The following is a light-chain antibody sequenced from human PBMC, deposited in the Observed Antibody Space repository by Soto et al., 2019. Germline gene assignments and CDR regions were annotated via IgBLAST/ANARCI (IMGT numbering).Light chain of an antibody. J-gene: IGKJ1*01. CDR2: WAS. V-gene: IGKV4-1*01. Sequence: DIVMTQSPDSLAVSLGERATINCKSSQSVLYSSNNKNYLAWYQQKPGQPPKLLIYWASTRESGVPDRFSGRGSGTDFTLTISSLQAEDGAVYYCKQYYSTPRTFAQGTKVEIK. CDR3: KQYYSTPRT. CDR1: QSVLYSSNNKNY.